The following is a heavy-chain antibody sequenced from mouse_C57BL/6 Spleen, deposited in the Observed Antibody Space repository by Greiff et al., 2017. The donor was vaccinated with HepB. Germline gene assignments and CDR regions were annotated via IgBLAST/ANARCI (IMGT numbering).Heavy chain of an antibody. V-gene: IGHV1-50*01. J-gene: IGHJ3*01. CDR3: AKTGGTEEAWFAY. Sequence: QVQLQQPGAELVKPGASVKLSCKASGYTFTSYWMQWVKQRPGQGLEWIGEIDPSDSYTNYNQKFKGKATLTVDTSSSTAYMQLSSLTSEDSAVYYCAKTGGTEEAWFAYWGQGTLVTVSA. CDR1: GYTFTSYW. CDR2: IDPSDSYT. D-gene: IGHD4-1*01.